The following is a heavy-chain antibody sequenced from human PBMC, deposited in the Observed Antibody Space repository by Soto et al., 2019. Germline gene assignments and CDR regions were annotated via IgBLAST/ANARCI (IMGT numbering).Heavy chain of an antibody. CDR2: IYYSGST. Sequence: PSETLSLTCTVSGGSISGYYWSWFRQPPGKGLEWIGYIYYSGSTNYNPSLKSRVTISVDTSKNQFSLKLSSVTAADTAVYYCARGGAYYDFWSGADWFDPWGQGTLVTVSS. V-gene: IGHV4-59*01. CDR3: ARGGAYYDFWSGADWFDP. D-gene: IGHD3-3*01. CDR1: GGSISGYY. J-gene: IGHJ5*02.